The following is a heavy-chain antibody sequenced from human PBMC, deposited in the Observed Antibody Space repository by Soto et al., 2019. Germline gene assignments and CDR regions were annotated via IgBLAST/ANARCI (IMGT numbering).Heavy chain of an antibody. CDR2: IYYSGST. V-gene: IGHV4-39*01. CDR3: ARVNYDFWSGYPNPNWFDP. D-gene: IGHD3-3*01. J-gene: IGHJ5*02. CDR1: GGSISSSSYY. Sequence: SETLSLTCTVSGGSISSSSYYWGWIRQPPGKGLEWIGSIYYSGSTYYNPSLKSRVTISVDTSKNQFSLKLSSVTAADTAVYYCARVNYDFWSGYPNPNWFDPWGQGTLVTVSS.